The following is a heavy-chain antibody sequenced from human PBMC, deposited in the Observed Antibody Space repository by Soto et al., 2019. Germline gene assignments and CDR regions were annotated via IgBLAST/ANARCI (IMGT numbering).Heavy chain of an antibody. CDR1: GYSFTSYW. CDR2: IDPSDSYT. J-gene: IGHJ6*02. D-gene: IGHD6-13*01. CDR3: ARLFLGSIAAAPTGGMDV. V-gene: IGHV5-10-1*01. Sequence: GESLKISCKGSGYSFTSYWISWVRQMPGKGLEWMGRIDPSDSYTNYSPSFQGHVTISADKSISTAYLQWSSLKASDTAMYYRARLFLGSIAAAPTGGMDVWGQGTTVTVSS.